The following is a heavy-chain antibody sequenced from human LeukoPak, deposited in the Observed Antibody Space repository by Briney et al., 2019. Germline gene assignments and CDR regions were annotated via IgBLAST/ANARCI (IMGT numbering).Heavy chain of an antibody. CDR2: INPSSGGT. D-gene: IGHD2-15*01. CDR1: GYTFTSYG. Sequence: AASVKVSCKASGYTFTSYGISWVRQAPGQGLEWMGWINPSSGGTNYALKFQGRVTVTRYTSITTTYVELSRLRSDDTAVYYCARLKSYCSGGSCYPFFDYWGQGTLVTVSS. V-gene: IGHV1-2*02. J-gene: IGHJ4*02. CDR3: ARLKSYCSGGSCYPFFDY.